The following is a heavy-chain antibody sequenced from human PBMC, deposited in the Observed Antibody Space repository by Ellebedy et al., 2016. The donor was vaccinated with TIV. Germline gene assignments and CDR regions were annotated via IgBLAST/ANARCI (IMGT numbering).Heavy chain of an antibody. CDR2: IRWDGDIT. Sequence: GESLKISCAASGFTFDDHTMHWVRQGPGKGLEWVSLIRWDGDITYYADSVKGRFTISRDNSKNSLYLQMNSLTTEDTALYYCGRGAVGATLLDYWGQGTLVTVSS. CDR3: GRGAVGATLLDY. D-gene: IGHD1-26*01. CDR1: GFTFDDHT. V-gene: IGHV3-43*01. J-gene: IGHJ4*02.